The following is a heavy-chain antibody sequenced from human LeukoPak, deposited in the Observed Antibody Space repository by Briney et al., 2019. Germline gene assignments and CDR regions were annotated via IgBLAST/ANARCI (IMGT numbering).Heavy chain of an antibody. CDR3: ARVLRGANNWFDP. CDR1: GGSISSYY. D-gene: IGHD2/OR15-2a*01. V-gene: IGHV4-59*12. CDR2: IYYSGST. Sequence: NPSETLSLTCTVSGGSISSYYWSWIRQPPGKGLEWIGYIYYSGSTNYNPSLKSRVTISVDTSKNQFSLKLSSVTAADTAVYYCARVLRGANNWFDPWGQGTLVTVSS. J-gene: IGHJ5*02.